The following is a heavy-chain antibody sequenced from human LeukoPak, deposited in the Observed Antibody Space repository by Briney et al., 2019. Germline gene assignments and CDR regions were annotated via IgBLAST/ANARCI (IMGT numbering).Heavy chain of an antibody. CDR1: GFDLGDYF. CDR2: ISSSGTTK. J-gene: IGHJ4*02. Sequence: GGSLRLSCEASGFDLGDYFMSWVRQAPGKGLEWVAYISSSGTTKFYTDSVRGRFIISRDNSKKSVSLELASVRVEDTAVYYCARVPYYYTASGQYYFDYWGQGTLVIVSS. CDR3: ARVPYYYTASGQYYFDY. D-gene: IGHD3-3*01. V-gene: IGHV3-11*04.